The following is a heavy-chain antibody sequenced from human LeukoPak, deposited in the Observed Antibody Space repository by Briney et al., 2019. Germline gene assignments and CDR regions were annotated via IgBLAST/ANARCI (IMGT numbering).Heavy chain of an antibody. CDR1: GFAFNTYN. D-gene: IGHD6-13*01. CDR3: ARGDRGSSWFYLDY. V-gene: IGHV3-7*01. CDR2: IKQDGSEK. Sequence: GGSLRLSCVASGFAFNTYNMNWVRQAPGKGLEWVANIKQDGSEKYYVDSVKGRFTISRDNAKNSLYLQMNSLRAEDTAVYYCARGDRGSSWFYLDYWGQGTLVTVSS. J-gene: IGHJ4*02.